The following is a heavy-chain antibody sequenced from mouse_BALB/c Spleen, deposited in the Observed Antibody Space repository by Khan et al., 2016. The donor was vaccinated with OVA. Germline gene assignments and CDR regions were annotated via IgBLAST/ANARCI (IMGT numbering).Heavy chain of an antibody. Sequence: VQLQQPGAELVKSGPTVQLSCTASGLHIKDTYMHWLKQRPEQGLEWLGRIDPPNGNTKYYPKFQGKATITADTSSNTAYLQLSSLTSGDTASYCCAKMARKWGQGTTLTVTS. V-gene: IGHV14-3*02. CDR1: GLHIKDTY. CDR2: IDPPNGNT. J-gene: IGHJ2*01. CDR3: AKMARK.